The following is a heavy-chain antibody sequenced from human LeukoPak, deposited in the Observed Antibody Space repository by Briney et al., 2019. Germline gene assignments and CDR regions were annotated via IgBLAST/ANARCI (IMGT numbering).Heavy chain of an antibody. V-gene: IGHV3-48*03. J-gene: IGHJ4*02. D-gene: IGHD6-13*01. CDR1: GFSFSTYE. CDR2: ISSSGSTI. Sequence: GGSLRLSCAASGFSFSTYEMNWVRQAPGKGLEWVSYISSSGSTIYYADSVKGRFTISRDNAKNSLYLQMNSLRAEDTAVYYCAGVAAAGTYYFDSWGQGALVTVSS. CDR3: AGVAAAGTYYFDS.